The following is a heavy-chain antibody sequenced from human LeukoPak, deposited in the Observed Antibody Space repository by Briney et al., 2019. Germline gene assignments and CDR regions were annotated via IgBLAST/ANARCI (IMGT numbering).Heavy chain of an antibody. Sequence: GGSLRLSCAASGFTFSSYEMNWVRQAPGKGLEWVSSISSSSSYIYYADSVKGRFTISRDNAKNSLYLQMNSLRAEDTAVYYCARDQGGYRYYYYYYYMDVWGKGTTVTISS. CDR3: ARDQGGYRYYYYYYYMDV. J-gene: IGHJ6*03. V-gene: IGHV3-21*01. CDR1: GFTFSSYE. CDR2: ISSSSSYI. D-gene: IGHD5-12*01.